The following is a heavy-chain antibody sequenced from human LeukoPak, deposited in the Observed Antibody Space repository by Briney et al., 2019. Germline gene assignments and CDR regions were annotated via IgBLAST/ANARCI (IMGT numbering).Heavy chain of an antibody. D-gene: IGHD5-12*01. J-gene: IGHJ4*02. CDR3: ASDIVATIFSY. CDR1: GFTFSSYW. CDR2: IKQDGSEK. Sequence: GGXXRLSCAASGFTFSSYWMSWVRQAPGKGLEWVANIKQDGSEKYYVDSVKGRFTISRDNAKNSLYLQMNSLRAEDTAVYYCASDIVATIFSYWGQGTLVTVSS. V-gene: IGHV3-7*01.